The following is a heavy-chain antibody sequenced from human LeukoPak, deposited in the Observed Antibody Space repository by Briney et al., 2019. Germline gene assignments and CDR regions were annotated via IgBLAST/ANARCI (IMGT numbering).Heavy chain of an antibody. D-gene: IGHD5-18*01. CDR1: GFTFSNYA. Sequence: PGGSLRLSCAASGFTFSNYAMSWVRQARGKALGWVAIISGGGADTYYADAVKGRFTISRDNSRNTLFLQMHSLRAEDTAVYYCAKGDTGLVRRYYFDLWGQGTLVTVSS. V-gene: IGHV3-23*01. CDR3: AKGDTGLVRRYYFDL. CDR2: ISGGGADT. J-gene: IGHJ4*02.